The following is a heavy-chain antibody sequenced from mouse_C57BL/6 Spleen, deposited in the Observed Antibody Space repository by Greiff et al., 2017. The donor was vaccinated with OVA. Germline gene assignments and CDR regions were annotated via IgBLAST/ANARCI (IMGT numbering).Heavy chain of an antibody. CDR3: ARDTTVVAPFAY. J-gene: IGHJ3*01. Sequence: DVKLVESGGGLVKPGGSLKLSCAASGFTFSDYGMHWVRQAPEKGLEWVAYISSGSSTIYYADTVKGRFTISRDNAKNTLFLQMTSLRSEDTAMDYCARDTTVVAPFAYWGQGTLVTVSA. CDR1: GFTFSDYG. V-gene: IGHV5-17*01. CDR2: ISSGSSTI. D-gene: IGHD1-1*01.